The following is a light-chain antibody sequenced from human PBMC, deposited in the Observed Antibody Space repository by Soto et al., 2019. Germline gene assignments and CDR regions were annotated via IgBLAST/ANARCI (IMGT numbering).Light chain of an antibody. CDR2: GTS. CDR3: QQYGNSPPYT. V-gene: IGKV3-20*01. CDR1: QSVSRSY. J-gene: IGKJ2*01. Sequence: EIVLTQSPGTLSLSPGERATLSCRASQSVSRSYLAWYQQKPGQAPSLLMYGTSNRATGTPDRFSGSGSGTDFNLTISRLEPEDFAVYYCQQYGNSPPYTFGQGTKLEIK.